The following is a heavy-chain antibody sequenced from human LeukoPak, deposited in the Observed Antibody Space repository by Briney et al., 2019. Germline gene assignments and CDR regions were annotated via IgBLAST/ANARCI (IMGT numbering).Heavy chain of an antibody. Sequence: GGSLRLTCAASGFTFSSYSTNWVRQAPGKGLEWVSSISSSSSYIYYADSVKGRFTISRDNAKNSLYLQMNSLRAEDTAVYYCARGIPVAVAGKLDYWGQGTLVTVSS. CDR1: GFTFSSYS. CDR2: ISSSSSYI. CDR3: ARGIPVAVAGKLDY. V-gene: IGHV3-21*01. D-gene: IGHD6-19*01. J-gene: IGHJ4*02.